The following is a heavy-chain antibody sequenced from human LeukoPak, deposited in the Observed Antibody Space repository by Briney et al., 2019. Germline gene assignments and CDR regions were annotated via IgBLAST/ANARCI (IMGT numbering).Heavy chain of an antibody. Sequence: ASVKVSCKASGYTFTGYYMHWVRQAPRQGLEWMGWISAYNGNTNYAQKLQGRVTMTTDTSTSTAYMELRSLRSDDTAVYYCARGSAMVRGVIGFDYWGQGTLVTVSS. V-gene: IGHV1-18*04. CDR2: ISAYNGNT. CDR1: GYTFTGYY. D-gene: IGHD3-10*01. CDR3: ARGSAMVRGVIGFDY. J-gene: IGHJ4*02.